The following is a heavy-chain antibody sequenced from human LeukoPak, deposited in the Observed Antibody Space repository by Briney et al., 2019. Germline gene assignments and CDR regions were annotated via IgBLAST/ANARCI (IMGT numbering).Heavy chain of an antibody. V-gene: IGHV4-34*01. Sequence: SETLSLICAVYGGSFSGYYWNWIRQPPGKGLEWIGEINHTGSTNYNPSLKSRVTISVDTSKNQFSLKLSSVTAADTAVYYCARFGSGWYYFDYWGQGTLVTVSS. CDR3: ARFGSGWYYFDY. CDR1: GGSFSGYY. CDR2: INHTGST. D-gene: IGHD6-19*01. J-gene: IGHJ4*02.